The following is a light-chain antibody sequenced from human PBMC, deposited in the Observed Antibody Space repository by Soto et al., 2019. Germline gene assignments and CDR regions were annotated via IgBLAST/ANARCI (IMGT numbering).Light chain of an antibody. Sequence: EIVMTQSPATLSVSPGERATLSCRASQSVSSNLAWNQQKPGQAPRLLIYGASTRATGIPARFSGSGSGTEFPLTISSLQSEDFAVYYCQQYNNWPYTFGQGTKLEIK. J-gene: IGKJ2*01. CDR2: GAS. CDR1: QSVSSN. V-gene: IGKV3-15*01. CDR3: QQYNNWPYT.